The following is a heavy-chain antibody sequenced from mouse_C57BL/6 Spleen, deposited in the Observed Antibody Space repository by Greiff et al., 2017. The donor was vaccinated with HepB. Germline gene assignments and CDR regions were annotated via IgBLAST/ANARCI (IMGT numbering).Heavy chain of an antibody. CDR2: INPNNGGT. CDR3: ARGGWLLRFAY. D-gene: IGHD2-3*01. CDR1: GYTFTDYN. V-gene: IGHV1-22*01. J-gene: IGHJ3*01. Sequence: VQLKQSGPELVKPGASVKMSCKASGYTFTDYNMHWVKQSHGKSLEWIGYINPNNGGTSYNQKFKGKATLTVNKSSSTAYMGLRSLTSEDSAVYYCARGGWLLRFAYWGQGTLVTVSA.